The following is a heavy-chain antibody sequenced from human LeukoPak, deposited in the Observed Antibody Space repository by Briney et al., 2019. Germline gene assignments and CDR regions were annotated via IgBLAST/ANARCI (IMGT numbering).Heavy chain of an antibody. CDR3: ARDGRFDR. J-gene: IGHJ4*02. CDR1: GFSFSSYN. Sequence: GGSLRLSCAASGFSFSSYNMNWVRLAPGKGLEWVSYISSGSNTIYYADSVKGRFTISRDNAKNSLYLQMSSLRDEDTAVYYRARDGRFDRWGQGTLVTVSS. CDR2: ISSGSNTI. V-gene: IGHV3-48*02. D-gene: IGHD1-26*01.